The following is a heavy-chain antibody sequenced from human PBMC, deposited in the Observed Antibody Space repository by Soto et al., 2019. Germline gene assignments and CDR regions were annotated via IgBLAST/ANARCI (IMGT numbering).Heavy chain of an antibody. J-gene: IGHJ4*02. CDR3: ARLTMPLYYDILTGYPPYYPYFDY. V-gene: IGHV4-39*01. Sequence: SYTLYLTCTVSGGSISSSSYYWCWIRQPPGKGLEWIGSIYYSGSTYYNPSLKSRVTISVDTSKNQFSLKLSSVTAADTAVYYCARLTMPLYYDILTGYPPYYPYFDYWGQGTLVTVSS. D-gene: IGHD3-9*01. CDR2: IYYSGST. CDR1: GGSISSSSYY.